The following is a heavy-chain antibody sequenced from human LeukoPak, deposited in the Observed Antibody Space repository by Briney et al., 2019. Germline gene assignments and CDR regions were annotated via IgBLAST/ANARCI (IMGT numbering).Heavy chain of an antibody. CDR3: ARYCSSTSCRNWFDP. CDR1: GGSISSYY. CDR2: IYYSGST. J-gene: IGHJ5*02. Sequence: SSETLSLTCTVSGGSISSYYRSWIRQPPGKGLEWIGYIYYSGSTNYNPSLKSRVTISVDTSKNQFSLKLSSVTAADTAVYYCARYCSSTSCRNWFDPWGQGTLVTVSS. D-gene: IGHD2-2*01. V-gene: IGHV4-59*01.